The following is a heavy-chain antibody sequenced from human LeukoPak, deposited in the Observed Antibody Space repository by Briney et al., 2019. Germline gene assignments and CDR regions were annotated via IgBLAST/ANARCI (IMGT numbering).Heavy chain of an antibody. J-gene: IGHJ4*02. CDR2: ISSSSSTI. Sequence: AGGSLRLSCAASGFTFSSYSMNWVRQAPGKGLEWISYISSSSSTIYYADSVKGRFTISRDNSKNTLYLQMNSLRAEDTAVYYCAKVWFGELMHFDYWGQGTLVTVSS. D-gene: IGHD3-10*01. CDR3: AKVWFGELMHFDY. V-gene: IGHV3-48*01. CDR1: GFTFSSYS.